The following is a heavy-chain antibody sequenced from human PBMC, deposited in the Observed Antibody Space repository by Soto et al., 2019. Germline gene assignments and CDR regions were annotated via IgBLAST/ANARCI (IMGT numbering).Heavy chain of an antibody. CDR3: AKTYYYDSSDLGVYFDY. CDR2: ISGSGGST. CDR1: GFTFSSYA. Sequence: GGSLRLSCAASGFTFSSYAMSWVRQAPGKELEWVSAISGSGGSTYYADSVKGRFTISRDNSKNTLYLQMNSLRAEDTAVCYCAKTYYYDSSDLGVYFDYWGQGTLVTVSS. D-gene: IGHD3-22*01. J-gene: IGHJ4*02. V-gene: IGHV3-23*01.